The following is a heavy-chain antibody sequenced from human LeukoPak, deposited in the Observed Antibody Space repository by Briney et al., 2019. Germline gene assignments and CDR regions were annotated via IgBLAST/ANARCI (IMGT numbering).Heavy chain of an antibody. CDR3: ARDPRQHYYGSGSYSGGWFDP. CDR2: ISSSSSTI. D-gene: IGHD3-10*01. CDR1: GFTFSSYG. J-gene: IGHJ5*02. V-gene: IGHV3-48*01. Sequence: GGSLRLSCAASGFTFSSYGMNWVRQAPGKGLEWVSSISSSSSTIYYADSVKGRFTISRDNAKNSLYLQMNSLRAEDTAVYYCARDPRQHYYGSGSYSGGWFDPWGQGTLVTVSS.